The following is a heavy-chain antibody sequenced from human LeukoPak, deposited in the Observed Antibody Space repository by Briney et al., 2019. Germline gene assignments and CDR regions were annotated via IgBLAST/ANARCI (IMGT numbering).Heavy chain of an antibody. J-gene: IGHJ4*02. V-gene: IGHV3-23*01. Sequence: GGSLRLSCAASGFTFSDYYMGWVRQAPGKGLEWVSAISGSGGSTYYADSVKGRFTISRDSSKNTLYLQMNSLRAEDTAVYYCAKYQGLAVRGVTNKHDYWGQGTLVTVSS. CDR2: ISGSGGST. D-gene: IGHD3-10*01. CDR3: AKYQGLAVRGVTNKHDY. CDR1: GFTFSDYY.